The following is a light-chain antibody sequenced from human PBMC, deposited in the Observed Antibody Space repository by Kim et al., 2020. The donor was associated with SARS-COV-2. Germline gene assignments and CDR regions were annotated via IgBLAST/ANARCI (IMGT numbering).Light chain of an antibody. Sequence: AAVGDRVSITCRARQGISNSLAWYQQLPGRAPNLLILAASTWQSGVPSRFSGSGSGTEFTLTISSLQPEEFATYYCQQLKVFPLTFGGGTKVDIK. J-gene: IGKJ4*01. CDR2: AAS. CDR1: QGISNS. CDR3: QQLKVFPLT. V-gene: IGKV1-9*01.